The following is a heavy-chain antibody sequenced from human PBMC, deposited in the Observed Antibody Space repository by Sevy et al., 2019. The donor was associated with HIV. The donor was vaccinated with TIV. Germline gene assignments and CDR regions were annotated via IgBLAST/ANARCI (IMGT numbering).Heavy chain of an antibody. CDR2: MFYTGST. D-gene: IGHD5-12*01. V-gene: IGHV4-59*01. J-gene: IGHJ6*03. Sequence: SETLSLTCTVSGGSISTYYWSWVRQAPGKGLGWIGYMFYTGSTHYHPSLKSRVIISVDTSKNQFSRKLSSVSVADTAVYYCARVVATTYYYYYMDVWGKGTTVTVSS. CDR1: GGSISTYY. CDR3: ARVVATTYYYYYMDV.